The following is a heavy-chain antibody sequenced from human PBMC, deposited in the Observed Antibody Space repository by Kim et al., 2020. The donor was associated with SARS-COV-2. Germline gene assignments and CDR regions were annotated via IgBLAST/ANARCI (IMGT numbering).Heavy chain of an antibody. CDR1: GFNFDKFF. CDR2: IGGNARDI. J-gene: IGHJ4*02. CDR3: ARDEVTAFDY. D-gene: IGHD2-21*02. V-gene: IGHV3-64*02. Sequence: GGSLRLSCLASGFNFDKFFLHWVRQAPGKGLEYVAGIGGNARDINYADSVRDRFTISRDNSKNMIYLQMGSLTTEDTATYYCARDEVTAFDYWGQGALV.